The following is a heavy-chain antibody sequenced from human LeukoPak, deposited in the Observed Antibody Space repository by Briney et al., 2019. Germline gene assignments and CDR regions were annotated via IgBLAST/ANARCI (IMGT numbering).Heavy chain of an antibody. J-gene: IGHJ4*02. CDR1: GFTFSSCA. CDR3: AKDSTVRYGSGSYFDY. D-gene: IGHD3-10*01. Sequence: PGGSLRLSCAASGFTFSSCAMNWVRQAPGKGLEWVSAITGSGGSTYYADSVKGRFTISRDNSKNTLYLQMNSLRAEDTAVYYCAKDSTVRYGSGSYFDYWGQGTLVTVSS. CDR2: ITGSGGST. V-gene: IGHV3-23*01.